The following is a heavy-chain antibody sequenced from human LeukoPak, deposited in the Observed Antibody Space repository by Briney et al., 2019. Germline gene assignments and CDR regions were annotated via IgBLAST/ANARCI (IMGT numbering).Heavy chain of an antibody. D-gene: IGHD2-21*02. CDR3: SNSPRSYGDFFV. CDR1: GFSFSRYA. CDR2: TSYDGTMT. J-gene: IGHJ4*02. V-gene: IGHV3-30*18. Sequence: GASLRLSCAASGFSFSRYAMQWVRQAQGKGLEWVATTSYDGTMTDYADSVRGRFTVSRDNSKNTLHLQIHSLRVEDMALYYCSNSPRSYGDFFVWGQGTLVSVSS.